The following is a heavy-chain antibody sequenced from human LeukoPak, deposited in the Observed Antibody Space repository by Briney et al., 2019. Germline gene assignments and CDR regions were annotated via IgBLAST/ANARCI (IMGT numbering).Heavy chain of an antibody. Sequence: ASVKVSCKASEYTFTGYYMHWVRQAPGQGLEWMGWINPNSGGTNYAQKFQGRVTMTRDTSISTAYMELSRLRSDDTAVYYCARLYCSSTSCHLEGYYYYGMDVWGQGTTVTVSS. CDR1: EYTFTGYY. CDR3: ARLYCSSTSCHLEGYYYYGMDV. D-gene: IGHD2-2*01. CDR2: INPNSGGT. J-gene: IGHJ6*02. V-gene: IGHV1-2*02.